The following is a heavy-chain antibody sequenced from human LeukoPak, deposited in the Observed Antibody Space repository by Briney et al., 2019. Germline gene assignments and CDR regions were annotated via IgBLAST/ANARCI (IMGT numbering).Heavy chain of an antibody. CDR3: ASRGRELPRSWFDP. J-gene: IGHJ5*02. CDR2: INPNSGGT. CDR1: GYTFTGYY. V-gene: IGHV1-2*02. D-gene: IGHD3-10*01. Sequence: ASVKVSCKASGYTFTGYYMHWVRQAPGQGLEWMGWINPNSGGTNYAQKFQGRVTMTRDTSINTVYMELSGLRSDDTAVYYCASRGRELPRSWFDPWGQGTLVTVSS.